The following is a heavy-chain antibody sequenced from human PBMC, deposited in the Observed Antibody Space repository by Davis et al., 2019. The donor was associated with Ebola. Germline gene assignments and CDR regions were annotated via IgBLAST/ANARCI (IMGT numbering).Heavy chain of an antibody. CDR3: ARGGGFPGLDC. V-gene: IGHV1-18*01. D-gene: IGHD3-16*01. CDR2: FSTFYTGYT. CDR1: GYTFSSYG. J-gene: IGHJ4*02. Sequence: ASVKVSCKASGYTFSSYGVSWVRQAPGQGLEWMGYFSTFYTGYTNYAQNLQGRLTVTTDTFTNTAYMELRSLRSDDTAVYYCARGGGFPGLDCWGLGTLVTVAS.